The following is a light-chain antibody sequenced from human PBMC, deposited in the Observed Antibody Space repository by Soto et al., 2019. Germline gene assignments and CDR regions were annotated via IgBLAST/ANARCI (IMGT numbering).Light chain of an antibody. CDR1: QSVSSNY. CDR3: QQYGDYNSPRYS. CDR2: ATS. Sequence: EIVLTQSPGTLSLSPGDRVTLSCRASQSVSSNYLAWYQHKPGQAPRLLIYATSARATGIPDRFSGSGSGTDFTLTISRLEPEDFAMYYCQQYGDYNSPRYSFGQGTRLEI. V-gene: IGKV3-20*01. J-gene: IGKJ2*03.